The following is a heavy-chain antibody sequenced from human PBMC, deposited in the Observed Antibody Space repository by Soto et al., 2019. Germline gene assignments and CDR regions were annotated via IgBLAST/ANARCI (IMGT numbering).Heavy chain of an antibody. D-gene: IGHD6-19*01. J-gene: IGHJ6*02. V-gene: IGHV4-31*03. Sequence: SETLSLTCTVAGVSISSGGYYWRWIRQHPGKGLEGLGYIYYSGSTYYNPSLKSRVTISVDTSKNQFSLKLSSVTAADTALYYCATDPSSSGIDVWGQGTTVTVSS. CDR2: IYYSGST. CDR3: ATDPSSSGIDV. CDR1: GVSISSGGYY.